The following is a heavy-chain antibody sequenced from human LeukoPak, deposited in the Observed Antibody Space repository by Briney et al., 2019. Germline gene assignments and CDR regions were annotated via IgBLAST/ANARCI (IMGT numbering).Heavy chain of an antibody. CDR3: ARHVDSGTYYFQY. J-gene: IGHJ4*02. V-gene: IGHV5-51*01. Sequence: GESLKISCKGSGYSFTSYWIGWVRQMPGKGLEWMGIIYPGDSDTIYSPSFQGQVTISADKPISTAYLQWSSLKASDTAMYYCARHVDSGTYYFQYWGQGTLVTVSP. CDR2: IYPGDSDT. CDR1: GYSFTSYW. D-gene: IGHD1-26*01.